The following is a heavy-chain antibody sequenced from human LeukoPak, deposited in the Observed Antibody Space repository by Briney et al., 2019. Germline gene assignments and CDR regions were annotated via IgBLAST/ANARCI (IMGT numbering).Heavy chain of an antibody. CDR2: INAGNGNT. V-gene: IGHV1-3*01. J-gene: IGHJ4*02. Sequence: GASVKVSCKASGYTFTSYAMHWVRQAPGQRLEWMGWINAGNGNTKYSQKFQGRVTITRDTSASTAYMELRSLRSDDTAVYYCARCYDFWSGYYDYFDYWGQGTLVTVSS. D-gene: IGHD3-3*01. CDR1: GYTFTSYA. CDR3: ARCYDFWSGYYDYFDY.